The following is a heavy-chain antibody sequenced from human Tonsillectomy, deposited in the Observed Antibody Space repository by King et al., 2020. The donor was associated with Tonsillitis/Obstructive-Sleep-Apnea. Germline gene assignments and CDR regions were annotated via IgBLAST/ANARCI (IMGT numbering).Heavy chain of an antibody. CDR1: GFTFSDYY. D-gene: IGHD3-16*01. V-gene: IGHV3-11*05. CDR3: ARDRGGSYAGQYWYFDL. Sequence: VQLVESGGGLVKPGGSLRLSCAASGFTFSDYYMSWIRQAPGKGLEWVSYISSSSTYTDYADSVKGRFTISRDNAKNSLYLQMNNLRAEDTAVYYCARDRGGSYAGQYWYFDLWGRGTLVTVSS. CDR2: ISSSSTYT. J-gene: IGHJ2*01.